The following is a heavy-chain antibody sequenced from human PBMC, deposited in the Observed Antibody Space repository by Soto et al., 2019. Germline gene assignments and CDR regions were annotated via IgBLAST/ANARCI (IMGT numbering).Heavy chain of an antibody. CDR3: ARDWAWSSGWSPGCY. CDR2: INPNSGGT. Sequence: QVQLVQSGAEVKKPGSSVKVSCKASGYTFTGYYMHWVRQAPGQGLEWMGWINPNSGGTNYAQKFQGRVTMTRDTSMSTAYMELSRLRSDDTAVYYCARDWAWSSGWSPGCYWGQGTLVTVSS. J-gene: IGHJ4*02. D-gene: IGHD6-19*01. CDR1: GYTFTGYY. V-gene: IGHV1-2*02.